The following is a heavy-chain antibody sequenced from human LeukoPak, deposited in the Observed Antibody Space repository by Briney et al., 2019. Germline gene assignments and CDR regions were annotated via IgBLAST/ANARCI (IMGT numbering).Heavy chain of an antibody. CDR1: GGTFSSYA. Sequence: GASVKVSCKASGGTFSSYAISWVRQAPGQGLEWMGGIIPIFGTANYAQKFQGRVTITTDESPGTAYMELSSLRSEDTAVYYCARRPLRPTGTIYFDYWGQGTLVTVSS. J-gene: IGHJ4*02. V-gene: IGHV1-69*05. CDR3: ARRPLRPTGTIYFDY. D-gene: IGHD1-1*01. CDR2: IIPIFGTA.